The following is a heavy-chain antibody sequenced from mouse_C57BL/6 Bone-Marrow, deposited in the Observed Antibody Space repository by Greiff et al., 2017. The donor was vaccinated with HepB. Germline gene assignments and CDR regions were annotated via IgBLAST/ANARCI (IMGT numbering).Heavy chain of an antibody. J-gene: IGHJ4*01. Sequence: VQLQQSGAELARPGASVKLSCKASGYTFTSYGISWVKQRTGQGLEWIGEIYPRSGNTYYNEKFKGKATLTADKSSSTAYMELRNLTSEDSAVYFCARSLPFCYYAMDYWGQGTSVTVSS. V-gene: IGHV1-81*01. CDR3: ARSLPFCYYAMDY. CDR2: IYPRSGNT. D-gene: IGHD6-1*01. CDR1: GYTFTSYG.